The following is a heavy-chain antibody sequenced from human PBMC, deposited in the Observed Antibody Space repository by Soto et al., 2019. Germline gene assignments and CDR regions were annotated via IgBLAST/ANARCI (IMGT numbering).Heavy chain of an antibody. J-gene: IGHJ4*02. CDR3: ARLRYYGSGSYWDY. V-gene: IGHV5-10-1*01. CDR2: IDPSDSYT. CDR1: GYILTSDW. Sequence: GESLKMSCKGSGYILTSDWISGVRQMPGKGLEWMGRIDPSDSYTNYSPSFQGHVTISADKSISTAYLQWSSLKASDTAMYYCARLRYYGSGSYWDYWGQGTLVTVSS. D-gene: IGHD3-10*01.